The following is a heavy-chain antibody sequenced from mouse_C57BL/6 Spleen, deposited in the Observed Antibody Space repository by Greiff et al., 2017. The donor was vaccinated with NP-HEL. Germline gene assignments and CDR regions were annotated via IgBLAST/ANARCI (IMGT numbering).Heavy chain of an antibody. V-gene: IGHV6-6*01. J-gene: IGHJ2*01. Sequence: EVQLVESGGGLVQPGGSMKLSCAASGFTFSDAWMDWVRQSPEKGLEWVAEIRNKANNHATYYAESVKGRFTISRDDSKSSVYLQMNSLRAEDTGIYYCTRAGTRRQNIDYWGQGTTLTVSS. CDR3: TRAGTRRQNIDY. D-gene: IGHD4-1*01. CDR1: GFTFSDAW. CDR2: IRNKANNHAT.